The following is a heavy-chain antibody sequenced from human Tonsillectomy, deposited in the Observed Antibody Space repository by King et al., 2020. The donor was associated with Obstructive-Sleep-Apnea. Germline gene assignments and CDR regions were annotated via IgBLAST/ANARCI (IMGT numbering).Heavy chain of an antibody. CDR2: IRPHSPM. CDR3: VRDWEGHGGYSSGYHSLGFDS. D-gene: IGHD5-18*01. Sequence: VQLVESGGGLVQPGGSLRLSCAASGFTFSDYSMNWVRQAPGKGLEWVSYIRPHSPMYYADSVKGRFTISRDNAKNSLYLQMNSLRAEDTAVYYCVRDWEGHGGYSSGYHSLGFDSWGQGTLVTVSS. CDR1: GFTFSDYS. J-gene: IGHJ4*02. V-gene: IGHV3-48*04.